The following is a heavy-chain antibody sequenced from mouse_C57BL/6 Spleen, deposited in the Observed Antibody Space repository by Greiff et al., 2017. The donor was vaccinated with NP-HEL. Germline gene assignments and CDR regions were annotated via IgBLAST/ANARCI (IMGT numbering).Heavy chain of an antibody. CDR3: ARDYGFDY. Sequence: VQLQQSGPELVKPGASVKISCKASGYAFSSSWMNWVKQRPGKGLEWIGRIYPGDGDTNYNGKFKGKATLTADKSSSTAYMQLSSLPSEGSAVYCCARDYGFDYWGQGTTLTVSS. CDR1: GYAFSSSW. J-gene: IGHJ2*01. D-gene: IGHD1-1*02. V-gene: IGHV1-82*01. CDR2: IYPGDGDT.